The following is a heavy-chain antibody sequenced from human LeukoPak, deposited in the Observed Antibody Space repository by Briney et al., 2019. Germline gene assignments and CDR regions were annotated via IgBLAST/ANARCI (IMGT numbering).Heavy chain of an antibody. CDR3: AELGITMIGGV. D-gene: IGHD3-10*02. CDR2: ISSSGSTR. J-gene: IGHJ6*04. Sequence: GGSLRLSCAASGLTCSSYEMNWVRQAPGKGLEWVSYISSSGSTRYYADSVKGRFTISRDNVKNSLYLQMDSLRVDDTAVYYCAELGITMIGGVWGKGTTVTISS. CDR1: GLTCSSYE. V-gene: IGHV3-48*03.